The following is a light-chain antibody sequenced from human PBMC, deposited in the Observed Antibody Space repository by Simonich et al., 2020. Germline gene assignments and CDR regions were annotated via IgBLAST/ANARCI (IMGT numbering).Light chain of an antibody. J-gene: IGLJ3*02. Sequence: NFMLTQPHSVSESPGKTVTISCTRRSGSIASNYVQWYQQRPGSAPTTVIYADNQRPSGVPDRFSGAIDRSSNSASLTISGLKTEDEADYYCQSYDRSNWVFGGGTKLTVL. CDR3: QSYDRSNWV. V-gene: IGLV6-57*03. CDR1: SGSIASNY. CDR2: ADN.